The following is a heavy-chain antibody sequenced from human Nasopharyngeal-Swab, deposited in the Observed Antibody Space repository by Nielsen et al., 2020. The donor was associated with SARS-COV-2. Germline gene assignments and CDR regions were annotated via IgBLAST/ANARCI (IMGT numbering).Heavy chain of an antibody. V-gene: IGHV3-9*01. Sequence: SLKISCAASGFTFDDYAMHWVRQAPGKGLEWVSGISWNSGSIGYADSVKGRSTISRDNAKNSLYLQMNSLRAEDTAVYYCARDGLDYDFWSAYFMDVWGQGTTVTVSS. CDR3: ARDGLDYDFWSAYFMDV. J-gene: IGHJ6*02. CDR2: ISWNSGSI. D-gene: IGHD3-3*01. CDR1: GFTFDDYA.